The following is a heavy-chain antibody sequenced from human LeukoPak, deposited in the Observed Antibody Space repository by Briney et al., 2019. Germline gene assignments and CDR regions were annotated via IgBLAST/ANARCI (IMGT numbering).Heavy chain of an antibody. CDR1: GLTFSGYD. Sequence: GGSLRLSCAASGLTFSGYDMHWVRQAPGKGLEWVANIKQDGSEKYYVDSVKGRFTISRDNAKNSLYLQMNSLRAEDTAVYYCARGFIAAAWGSYYFDYWGQGTLVTVSS. CDR3: ARGFIAAAWGSYYFDY. D-gene: IGHD6-13*01. CDR2: IKQDGSEK. V-gene: IGHV3-7*03. J-gene: IGHJ4*02.